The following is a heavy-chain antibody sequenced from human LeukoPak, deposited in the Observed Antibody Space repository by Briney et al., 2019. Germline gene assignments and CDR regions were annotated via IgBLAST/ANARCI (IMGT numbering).Heavy chain of an antibody. Sequence: GASVKVSCKASGYTFTGYYMHWVRQAPGQGLEWMGWINPNSGGTNYAQKFQGRVTMTRDTSISTAYMELSRLRSDDTAVYYCARPPTIRYFDWLSPFDYWGQGTLVTVSS. D-gene: IGHD3-9*01. CDR2: INPNSGGT. V-gene: IGHV1-2*02. CDR1: GYTFTGYY. J-gene: IGHJ4*02. CDR3: ARPPTIRYFDWLSPFDY.